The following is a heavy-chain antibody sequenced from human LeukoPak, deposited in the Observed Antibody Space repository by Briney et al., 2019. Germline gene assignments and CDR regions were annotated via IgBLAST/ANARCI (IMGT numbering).Heavy chain of an antibody. Sequence: PGGSLRLSCAASGFTLSSYSMNWVRQAPGKGLEWVSYISSSSSTIYYADSVKGRFTISRDNAKNSLYLQMNSLRAEDTAVYYCARDPKLTLEYDQGDYWGQGTLATVSS. V-gene: IGHV3-48*01. CDR2: ISSSSSTI. J-gene: IGHJ4*02. D-gene: IGHD2/OR15-2a*01. CDR3: ARDPKLTLEYDQGDY. CDR1: GFTLSSYS.